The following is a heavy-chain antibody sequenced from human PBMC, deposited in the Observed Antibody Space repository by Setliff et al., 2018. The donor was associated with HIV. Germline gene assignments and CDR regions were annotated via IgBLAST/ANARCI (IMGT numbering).Heavy chain of an antibody. CDR3: ARDPGWGALDH. CDR2: IKEDGNVK. Sequence: GGSLRLSCAASGLSFTSDWMSWVRQAPGKGLEWVALIKEDGNVKNYVDSVKGRLTISRDNAKNSLYLQMNSLRAEDTAVYYCARDPGWGALDHWGQGAPVTVSS. D-gene: IGHD1-26*01. J-gene: IGHJ5*02. V-gene: IGHV3-7*01. CDR1: GLSFTSDW.